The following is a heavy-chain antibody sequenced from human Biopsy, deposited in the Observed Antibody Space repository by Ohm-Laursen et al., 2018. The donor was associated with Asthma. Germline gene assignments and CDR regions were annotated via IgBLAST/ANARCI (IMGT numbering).Heavy chain of an antibody. CDR2: IYHSGST. D-gene: IGHD5-24*01. CDR3: ARVKDGYNFDY. Sequence: TRSLTCAVSGGSISSGGYSWSWIRQPPGKGLEWIGYIYHSGSTYYNPSLKSRVTISVDRSKNQFSLKLSSVTAADTAVYYCARVKDGYNFDYWGQGTLVTVSS. J-gene: IGHJ4*02. CDR1: GGSISSGGYS. V-gene: IGHV4-30-2*01.